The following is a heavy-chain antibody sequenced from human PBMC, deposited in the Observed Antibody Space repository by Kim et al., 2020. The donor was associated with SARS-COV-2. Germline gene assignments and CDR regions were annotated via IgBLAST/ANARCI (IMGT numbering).Heavy chain of an antibody. CDR3: ARAEYSSSWWFDP. J-gene: IGHJ5*02. D-gene: IGHD6-6*01. Sequence: NPPPRSGVTISVDTSKNQFSLKQSSVTAADTAVYYCARAEYSSSWWFDPWGQGTLVTVSS. V-gene: IGHV4-59*01.